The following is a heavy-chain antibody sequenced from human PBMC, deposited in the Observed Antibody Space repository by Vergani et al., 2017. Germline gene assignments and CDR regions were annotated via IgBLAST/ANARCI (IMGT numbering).Heavy chain of an antibody. Sequence: QVQLVQSGAEVKKPGSSVKVSCKASGGTFSSYTISWVRQAPGQGLEWMGRIIPILGIANYAQKFQGRVTITADKSTSTAYMELSSLRSEDTAVYYCATQYYYDSSGYFPPPEYWGQGTLVTVSS. CDR3: ATQYYYDSSGYFPPPEY. V-gene: IGHV1-69*02. CDR1: GGTFSSYT. CDR2: IIPILGIA. J-gene: IGHJ4*02. D-gene: IGHD3-22*01.